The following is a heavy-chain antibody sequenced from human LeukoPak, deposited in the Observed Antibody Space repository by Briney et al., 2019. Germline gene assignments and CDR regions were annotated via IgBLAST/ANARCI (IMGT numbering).Heavy chain of an antibody. J-gene: IGHJ5*02. V-gene: IGHV1-2*02. CDR3: ARGYYYGSGSSFGSS. CDR1: GYTFTGYY. Sequence: ASVKVSCKASGYTFTGYYMHWVRQAPGQGLEWMGWINPNSGGTNYAQKFQGSVTMTRATSISTAYVELSRLRSDDTAVYYCARGYYYGSGSSFGSSWGQGTLVTVSS. D-gene: IGHD3-10*01. CDR2: INPNSGGT.